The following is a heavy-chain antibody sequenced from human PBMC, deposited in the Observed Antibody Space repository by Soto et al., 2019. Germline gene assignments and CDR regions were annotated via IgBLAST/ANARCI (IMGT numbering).Heavy chain of an antibody. V-gene: IGHV3-30*18. CDR1: GFTFSSYG. D-gene: IGHD1-26*01. CDR2: ISYDGSNK. J-gene: IGHJ4*02. CDR3: AKDQVGAPNY. Sequence: QVQLVESGGGVVQPGRSLRLSCAASGFTFSSYGMHWVRQAPGKGLEWVAVISYDGSNKYYADSVKGRFTISRDNSKNPLYLQMNSLRAEDTAVYYCAKDQVGAPNYWGQGTLVTVSS.